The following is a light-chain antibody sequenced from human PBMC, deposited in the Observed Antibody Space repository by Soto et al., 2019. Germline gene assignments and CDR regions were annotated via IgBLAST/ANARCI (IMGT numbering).Light chain of an antibody. CDR2: AND. CDR1: RSNIGGNA. V-gene: IGLV1-44*01. Sequence: QPVLTQPPSVSGTPGQRVTISCSGSRSNIGGNAVTWYQQVPGTAPKLLIYANDQRPSWISDRFSGSKSSTSASLAISGLQSEDEADYYCAVWDDNLRGLFGGGTKLTVL. J-gene: IGLJ2*01. CDR3: AVWDDNLRGL.